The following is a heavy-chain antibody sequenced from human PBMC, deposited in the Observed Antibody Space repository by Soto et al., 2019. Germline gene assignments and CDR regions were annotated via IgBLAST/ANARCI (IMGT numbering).Heavy chain of an antibody. D-gene: IGHD3-22*01. V-gene: IGHV3-9*01. CDR2: ISWNSGSI. CDR1: GFTFDDYA. J-gene: IGHJ4*02. Sequence: GGSLRLSCAASGFTFDDYAMHWVRQAPGKGLEWVSGISWNSGSIGYADSVKGRFTISRDNAKNSLYLQMNSLRAEDTALYYCAKDIGDGFDDSSGYYRFSYFDYWGQGTLVTVSS. CDR3: AKDIGDGFDDSSGYYRFSYFDY.